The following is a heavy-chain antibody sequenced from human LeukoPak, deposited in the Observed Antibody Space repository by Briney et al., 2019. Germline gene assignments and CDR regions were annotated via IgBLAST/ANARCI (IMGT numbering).Heavy chain of an antibody. CDR1: GYTFTSYG. Sequence: ASVRVSCKASGYTFTSYGISWVRQAPGQGLEWIGWISAYNGNTNYAQKLHGRVTITTDTSTSTAYRKLRSLRSDDTAVYYCARGRGMTTAENFDYWGQGTLVTVSS. J-gene: IGHJ4*02. V-gene: IGHV1-18*01. CDR2: ISAYNGNT. D-gene: IGHD4-17*01. CDR3: ARGRGMTTAENFDY.